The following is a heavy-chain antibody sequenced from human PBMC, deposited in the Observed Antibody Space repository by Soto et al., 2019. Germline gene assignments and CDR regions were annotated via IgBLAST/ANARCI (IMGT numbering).Heavy chain of an antibody. CDR1: GYTFTGYY. J-gene: IGHJ6*02. D-gene: IGHD3-3*01. CDR3: ARALRFLEWLPYYYYYGMDV. Sequence: VASVKVSCKASGYTFTGYYMHWVRQAPGQGLEWMGWINPNSGGTNYAQKFQGRVTMTRDTSISTAYMELSRLRSDGTALYYCARALRFLEWLPYYYYYGMDVWGQGTTVTVSS. CDR2: INPNSGGT. V-gene: IGHV1-2*02.